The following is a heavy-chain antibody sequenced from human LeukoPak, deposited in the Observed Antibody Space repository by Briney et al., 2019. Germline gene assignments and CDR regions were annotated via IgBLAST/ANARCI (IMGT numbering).Heavy chain of an antibody. J-gene: IGHJ4*02. D-gene: IGHD3-10*01. CDR3: ARDWSGEFDY. CDR1: GFTFSSYG. CDR2: IWYDGSNK. Sequence: GRSLRLSCAASGFTFSSYGMHWVRQAPGKGLEWVAVIWYDGSNKYYAASVKGRFTISRDNSKSTLYLQMNSLRAEDTAVYYCARDWSGEFDYWGQGTLVTVSS. V-gene: IGHV3-33*01.